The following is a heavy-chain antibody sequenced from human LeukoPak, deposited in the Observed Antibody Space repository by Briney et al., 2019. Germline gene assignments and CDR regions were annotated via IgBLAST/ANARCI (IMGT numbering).Heavy chain of an antibody. CDR1: GYTFTSYG. Sequence: VASVKVSCKACGYTFTSYGISWVRQAPGQGVGWMGWVSAYNGNTNYAQKLQGRVTMTTDTSTNTAYMELRSLRSDDTAVYYCARDPGYDILTGDIDYWGQGTLVTVSS. CDR3: ARDPGYDILTGDIDY. J-gene: IGHJ4*02. V-gene: IGHV1-18*01. D-gene: IGHD3-9*01. CDR2: VSAYNGNT.